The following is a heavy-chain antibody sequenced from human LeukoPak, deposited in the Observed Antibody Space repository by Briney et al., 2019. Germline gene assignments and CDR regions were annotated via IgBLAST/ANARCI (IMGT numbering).Heavy chain of an antibody. CDR1: GVSFSGYY. J-gene: IGHJ2*01. CDR2: INHSGST. Sequence: SETLSLTCAVYGVSFSGYYWSWIRQPPGKGLEWIGEINHSGSTNYNPSLKSRVTISVDTSKNQFSLKLSSVTAADTAVYYCARGARHFDLWGRGTLVTVSS. CDR3: ARGARHFDL. V-gene: IGHV4-34*01.